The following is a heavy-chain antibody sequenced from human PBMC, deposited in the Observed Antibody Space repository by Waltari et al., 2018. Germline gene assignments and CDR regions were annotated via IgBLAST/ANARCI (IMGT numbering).Heavy chain of an antibody. J-gene: IGHJ5*02. D-gene: IGHD3-22*01. CDR1: GFTFSDDG. CDR3: ARDRGGYGDFVSWFDP. V-gene: IGHV3-30*02. Sequence: QLVESGGGVVQPGGSLRLSCVVAGFTFSDDGIPWVRQAPGKGLEWVSFIRHDGTYTYYADSVKGRFGISRDNSKNTAYLQMDSLGPEDTAVYSCARDRGGYGDFVSWFDPWGQGTLVTVSS. CDR2: IRHDGTYT.